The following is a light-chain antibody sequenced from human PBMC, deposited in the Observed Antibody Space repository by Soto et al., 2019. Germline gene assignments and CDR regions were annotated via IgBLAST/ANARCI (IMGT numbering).Light chain of an antibody. CDR1: SSDVGGYNY. J-gene: IGLJ2*01. CDR2: DVS. V-gene: IGLV2-14*01. CDR3: SSYTSSSPLGVV. Sequence: QSVLTQPASVSGSPGQSITISCTGTSSDVGGYNYVSWYQQHPGKAPKLMIYDVSNRPSGVSNRFSGSKSGNTASLTISGLHAEDEADYYCSSYTSSSPLGVVFGGGTKLTVL.